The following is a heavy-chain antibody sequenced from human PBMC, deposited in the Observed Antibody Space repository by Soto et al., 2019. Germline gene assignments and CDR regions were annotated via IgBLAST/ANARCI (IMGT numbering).Heavy chain of an antibody. Sequence: QVQLVQSGAEVKRPGAPVKVSCKASGYTFSSYALHWVRQAPGQRLEWMGWINAGNGNTKYSQKFQGRVTFTRDTSASTAYMELSSPRSEDTAVFYCARADILTGSLDYWGQGTLVTVSS. CDR3: ARADILTGSLDY. J-gene: IGHJ4*02. D-gene: IGHD3-9*01. V-gene: IGHV1-3*01. CDR1: GYTFSSYA. CDR2: INAGNGNT.